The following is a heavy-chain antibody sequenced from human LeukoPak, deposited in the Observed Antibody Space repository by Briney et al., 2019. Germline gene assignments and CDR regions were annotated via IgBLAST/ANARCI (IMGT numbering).Heavy chain of an antibody. V-gene: IGHV1-8*01. CDR2: MNPNSGNT. D-gene: IGHD5-24*01. J-gene: IGHJ4*02. CDR3: ARKLSRRDGFQADY. Sequence: ASVKVSCKASGYTFTSYDINWVRQATGQGLEWMGWMNPNSGNTGYAQKFQGRVTMTRNTSISTAYTELSNLRSEDTAVYYCARKLSRRDGFQADYWGQGTLVTVSS. CDR1: GYTFTSYD.